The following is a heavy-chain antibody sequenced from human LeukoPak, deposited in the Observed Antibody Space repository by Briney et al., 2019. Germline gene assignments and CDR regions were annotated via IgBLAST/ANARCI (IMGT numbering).Heavy chain of an antibody. V-gene: IGHV4-4*07. Sequence: SETLSLTRTDPGGSINLYYWSWIPQPAGKRLEWIGRIYSTGSTNYSPSLKSRVTMSVDKSKNQFSLNLSSVTAADAAVYYCARGIADPYSFDSWGQGTLVTVSS. CDR1: GGSINLYY. J-gene: IGHJ4*02. CDR2: IYSTGST. D-gene: IGHD6-13*01. CDR3: ARGIADPYSFDS.